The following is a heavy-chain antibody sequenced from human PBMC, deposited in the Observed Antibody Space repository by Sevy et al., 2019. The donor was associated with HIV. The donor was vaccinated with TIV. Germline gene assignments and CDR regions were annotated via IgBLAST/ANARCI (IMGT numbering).Heavy chain of an antibody. V-gene: IGHV3-23*01. Sequence: GGSLRLSCAASGVTFSIYPMSWVRQAPGKGLEWVSAISDSGASTYYADSLKGRFTVSRDNSKNTLFLQMNSLRAADTAVYYCALRYCSGTSCYASRFDYWGQGTLVTVSS. CDR3: ALRYCSGTSCYASRFDY. D-gene: IGHD2-2*01. CDR2: ISDSGAST. CDR1: GVTFSIYP. J-gene: IGHJ4*02.